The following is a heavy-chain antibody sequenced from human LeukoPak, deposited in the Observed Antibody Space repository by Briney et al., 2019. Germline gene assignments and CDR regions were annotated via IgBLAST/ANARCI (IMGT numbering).Heavy chain of an antibody. D-gene: IGHD1-20*01. CDR3: AKRNWSGPQPLFDY. J-gene: IGHJ4*02. CDR1: GYIFTRYY. CDR2: INPYNGDT. V-gene: IGHV1-2*02. Sequence: GASVEVSCKASGYIFTRYYIHWVRQAPGQGLEWMGWINPYNGDTNFAQNFQGRVTMTRDTSISTAYMELSRLSSDDTAMYYCAKRNWSGPQPLFDYWGQGTLVTVSS.